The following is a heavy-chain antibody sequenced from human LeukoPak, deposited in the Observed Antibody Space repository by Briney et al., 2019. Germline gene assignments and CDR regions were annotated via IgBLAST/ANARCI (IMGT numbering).Heavy chain of an antibody. J-gene: IGHJ6*02. CDR2: IYYSGST. CDR3: ARTLYIAVAVSPYYYGMDV. CDR1: GGSFSGYY. V-gene: IGHV4-59*12. D-gene: IGHD6-19*01. Sequence: PSETLSLTCAVYGGSFSGYYWSWIRQPPGKGLEWIGYIYYSGSTNYNPSLKSRVTISVDTSKNQFSLKLSSVTAADTAVYYCARTLYIAVAVSPYYYGMDVWGQGTTVTVSS.